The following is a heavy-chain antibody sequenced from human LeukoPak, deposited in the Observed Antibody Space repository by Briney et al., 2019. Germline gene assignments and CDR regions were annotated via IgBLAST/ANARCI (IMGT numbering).Heavy chain of an antibody. V-gene: IGHV4-34*01. CDR1: GGSISSYY. J-gene: IGHJ5*02. D-gene: IGHD2-15*01. Sequence: PSETLSLTCTVSGGSISSYYWSWIRQPPGKGLEWIGEINHSGSANYNPSLKSRVTISVDTSKNQFSLKLSSVTAADTAVYYCARHGYYCSGGSCYLDWFDPWGQGTLVTVSS. CDR2: INHSGSA. CDR3: ARHGYYCSGGSCYLDWFDP.